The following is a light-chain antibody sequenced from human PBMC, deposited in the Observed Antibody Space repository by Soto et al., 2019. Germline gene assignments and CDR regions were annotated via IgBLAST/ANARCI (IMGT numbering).Light chain of an antibody. J-gene: IGKJ1*01. V-gene: IGKV3-20*01. Sequence: EIVLTQSPGTLSLSPGERATLSCRASQSVSSSYLAWYRQKPGQAPRLLIYGASSRATGIPDRFSGSGSGTDFTLTISRLEPEDFAGYYCQQYGSTPVTFGQGTKVEIK. CDR1: QSVSSSY. CDR2: GAS. CDR3: QQYGSTPVT.